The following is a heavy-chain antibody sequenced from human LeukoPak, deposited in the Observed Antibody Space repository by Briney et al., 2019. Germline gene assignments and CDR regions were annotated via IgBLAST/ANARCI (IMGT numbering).Heavy chain of an antibody. D-gene: IGHD6-19*01. J-gene: IGHJ4*02. V-gene: IGHV3-30*14. Sequence: PGPSLRLSCAASGFIFSSYTLLWLRQVPGTGLEWVAVISYDGTYKYYADSVKGRFTISRDNSKDTLYLQIDSLRAGDTAVYHCARSNSSAWHNFEYWGQGTPVTVSS. CDR2: ISYDGTYK. CDR1: GFIFSSYT. CDR3: ARSNSSAWHNFEY.